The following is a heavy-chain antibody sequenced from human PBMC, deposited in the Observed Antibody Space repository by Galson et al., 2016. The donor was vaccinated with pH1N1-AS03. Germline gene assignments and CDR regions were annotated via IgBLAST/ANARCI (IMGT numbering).Heavy chain of an antibody. CDR2: IDPSDSYT. CDR3: ARLNYYDSSANSGVHY. J-gene: IGHJ4*02. CDR1: GFNFTSHW. D-gene: IGHD3-22*01. Sequence: QSGAEVKKPGESLRISCKGSGFNFTSHWISWVRQMPGKGLEWMGRIDPSDSYTNYSPSFKSHVTISGDKSINTAYLQWSSLKASDTAMYYCARLNYYDSSANSGVHYRGQGTLVTGSS. V-gene: IGHV5-10-1*01.